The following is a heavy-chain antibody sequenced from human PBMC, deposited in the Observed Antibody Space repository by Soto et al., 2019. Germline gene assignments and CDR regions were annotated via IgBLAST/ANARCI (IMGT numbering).Heavy chain of an antibody. J-gene: IGHJ3*02. D-gene: IGHD6-6*01. CDR1: GDSVSNNSAA. V-gene: IGHV6-1*01. CDR2: TYYRSKWYN. Sequence: SQTLSLTCAISGDSVSNNSAAWNWIRQSPSRGLEWLGRTYYRSKWYNDYAVSVKSRITINPDTSKNQFSLQLNSVTPEDTAVYYCASGDVYSSSSGVAFDIWGQGTMVTVSS. CDR3: ASGDVYSSSSGVAFDI.